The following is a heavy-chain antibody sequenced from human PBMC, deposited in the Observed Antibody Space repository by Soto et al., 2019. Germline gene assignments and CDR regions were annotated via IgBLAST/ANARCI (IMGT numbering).Heavy chain of an antibody. D-gene: IGHD5-12*01. CDR2: IIPIFGTA. V-gene: IGHV1-69*13. J-gene: IGHJ4*02. CDR3: ARDSRWLQSPYYFYY. Sequence: GASVKASCKAPGGTFSSYAISWLQQPPGQRLEWMGGIIPIFGTANYAQKFQGRVTITADESTGTAYMELSSLRSEDTAVYYCARDSRWLQSPYYFYYWGQGTLVTVS. CDR1: GGTFSSYA.